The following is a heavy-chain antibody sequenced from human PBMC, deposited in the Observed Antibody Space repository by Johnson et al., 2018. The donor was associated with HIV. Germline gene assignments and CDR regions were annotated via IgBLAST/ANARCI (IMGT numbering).Heavy chain of an antibody. CDR2: ISGSGGST. V-gene: IGHV3-23*04. D-gene: IGHD3-22*01. CDR1: GFTSSSYA. J-gene: IGHJ3*02. Sequence: MQLVESGGGLVQPGGSLRLSCAASGFTSSSYAMSWVRQASGKGLEWVSAISGSGGSTYYADSVKGRFTISRDNSKTTLYLQMNGLRAEDTAVYSCARESGWGHDAFDMWGQGTVVTVSS. CDR3: ARESGWGHDAFDM.